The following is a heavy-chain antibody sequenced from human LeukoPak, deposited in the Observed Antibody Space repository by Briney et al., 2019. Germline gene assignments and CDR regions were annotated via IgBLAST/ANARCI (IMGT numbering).Heavy chain of an antibody. D-gene: IGHD1-26*01. CDR3: ARGGMVGATYFDY. J-gene: IGHJ4*02. CDR1: GGSISSGDYY. CDR2: IYYSGST. Sequence: PSETLSLTCTVSGGSISSGDYYWSWIRQPPGKGLEWIGYIYYSGSTNYNPSLKSRVTISVDTSKNQFSLKLSSVTAADTAVYYCARGGMVGATYFDYWGQGTLVTVSS. V-gene: IGHV4-61*08.